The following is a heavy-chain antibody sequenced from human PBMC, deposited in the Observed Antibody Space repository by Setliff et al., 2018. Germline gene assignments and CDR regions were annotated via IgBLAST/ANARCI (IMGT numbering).Heavy chain of an antibody. D-gene: IGHD6-19*01. CDR3: AREQWLDPPGYYYMDV. Sequence: SETLSLTCTVSGGSISSYYWSWIRQPAGKGLEWIGPIYIGGSANYNPSLKSRVTMSIDTSKNQCSLKLNSVTAADMAVYYCAREQWLDPPGYYYMDVWAKGTTVTVSS. CDR1: GGSISSYY. CDR2: IYIGGSA. V-gene: IGHV4-4*07. J-gene: IGHJ6*03.